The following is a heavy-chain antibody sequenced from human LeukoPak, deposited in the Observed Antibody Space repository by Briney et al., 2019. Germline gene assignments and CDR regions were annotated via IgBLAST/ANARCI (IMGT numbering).Heavy chain of an antibody. CDR3: ARHGRSYSSSWYNGPRV. Sequence: GASLKISCKGSGYSFTSYWIGWVRQLPGKGLEWMGIIYPGDSDTRYSPSFQGRVTISADKSISTAYLQWSSLKASDTAMYYCARHGRSYSSSWYNGPRVWGQGTLVTVSS. CDR2: IYPGDSDT. J-gene: IGHJ4*02. V-gene: IGHV5-51*01. D-gene: IGHD6-13*01. CDR1: GYSFTSYW.